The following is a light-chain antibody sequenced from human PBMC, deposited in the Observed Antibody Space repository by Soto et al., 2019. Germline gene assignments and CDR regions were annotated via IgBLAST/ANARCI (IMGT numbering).Light chain of an antibody. V-gene: IGKV1-6*01. J-gene: IGKJ1*01. CDR3: LQDYVYPWT. CDR1: QGIGND. Sequence: AIQVTQSPSSLSASVGDRVTISCRASQGIGNDLGWYQQKPGKAPKLLIYEASTLQTGVASRFSGRGSGTDFTLTISSLQPEDFATYYCLQDYVYPWTFGQGTNVEVK. CDR2: EAS.